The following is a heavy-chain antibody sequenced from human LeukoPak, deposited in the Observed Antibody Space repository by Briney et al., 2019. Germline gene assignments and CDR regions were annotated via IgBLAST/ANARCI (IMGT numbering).Heavy chain of an antibody. Sequence: PGGSLRLSCAASGFSVSNNYMSWVRQAPGQGLESVSLIYSGVATYYADSVKGRFTISRDISTNTLYLQMNSLRAEDTALYYCARVWELSFDFWGQGTLVTVSS. CDR1: GFSVSNNY. D-gene: IGHD1-26*01. CDR2: IYSGVAT. CDR3: ARVWELSFDF. J-gene: IGHJ4*02. V-gene: IGHV3-53*01.